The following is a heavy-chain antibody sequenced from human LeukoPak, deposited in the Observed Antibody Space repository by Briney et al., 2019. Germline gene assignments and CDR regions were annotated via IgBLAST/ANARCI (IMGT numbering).Heavy chain of an antibody. CDR2: IYYSGST. J-gene: IGHJ3*02. Sequence: SETLSLTCTVSGGSISSYYWIWIRQPPGKGLEWIGYIYYSGSTNYNPSLKSRVTISVDTSKNQFSLKLSSVTAADTAVYYCARDRLRGGVDAFDIWGQGTMVTVSS. CDR1: GGSISSYY. V-gene: IGHV4-59*01. CDR3: ARDRLRGGVDAFDI. D-gene: IGHD4-17*01.